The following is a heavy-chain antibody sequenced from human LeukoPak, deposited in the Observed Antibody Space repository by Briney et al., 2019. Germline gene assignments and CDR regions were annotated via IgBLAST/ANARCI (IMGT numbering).Heavy chain of an antibody. D-gene: IGHD3-3*01. CDR2: IRYDGSNK. V-gene: IGHV3-30*02. Sequence: GGSLRLSCAASGFTFSSYGMHWVRQAPGKGLEWVAFIRYDGSNKYYADSVKGRFTISRDNSKNTLYLQMNSLRAEDTAVYYCAKGGQPYSPITIFSDYYYCYMDVWGKGTTVTVSS. J-gene: IGHJ6*03. CDR1: GFTFSSYG. CDR3: AKGGQPYSPITIFSDYYYCYMDV.